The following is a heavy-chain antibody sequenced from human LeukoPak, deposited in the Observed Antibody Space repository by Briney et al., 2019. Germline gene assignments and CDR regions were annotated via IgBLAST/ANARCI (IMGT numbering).Heavy chain of an antibody. J-gene: IGHJ5*02. V-gene: IGHV4-4*09. D-gene: IGHD6-13*01. CDR2: IYTSGST. CDR1: GDSISSYY. Sequence: SETLSLTCTVSGDSISSYYWSWIRQPPGKGLEWVGYIYTSGSTNYNPSLKSRVTISVDTSKNQFSLKLSSVTAADTAVYYCARRGIAAAGKTSEPWGQGTLVTVSS. CDR3: ARRGIAAAGKTSEP.